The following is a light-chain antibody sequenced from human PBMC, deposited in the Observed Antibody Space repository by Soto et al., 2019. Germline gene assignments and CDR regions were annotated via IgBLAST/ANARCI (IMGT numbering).Light chain of an antibody. V-gene: IGLV2-8*01. CDR1: SSDVGGYNN. J-gene: IGLJ1*01. CDR2: EVT. CDR3: CSYVGSNNYV. Sequence: QSALTQPPSASGSPGQSVAISCTGTSSDVGGYNNVSWYQQYPGKAPKLIMYEVTKRPSGVPDRFSGSKSGNTASLTVSGLQAEDEADYYCCSYVGSNNYVFGTGTKVTVL.